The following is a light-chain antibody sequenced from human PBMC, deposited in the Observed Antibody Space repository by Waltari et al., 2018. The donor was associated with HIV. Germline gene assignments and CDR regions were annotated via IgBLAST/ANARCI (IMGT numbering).Light chain of an antibody. CDR1: SSDVGSYNL. J-gene: IGLJ2*01. Sequence: QSALTQPASVSGSPGQSITISCTGTSSDVGSYNLVSWYQQHPGQVPKLTIYEVSKRPSGVFYRFSGSKSGDAASLTISGLQAEDEADYCCCSYAGSSTLIFGGGTKLTVL. CDR2: EVS. V-gene: IGLV2-23*02. CDR3: CSYAGSSTLI.